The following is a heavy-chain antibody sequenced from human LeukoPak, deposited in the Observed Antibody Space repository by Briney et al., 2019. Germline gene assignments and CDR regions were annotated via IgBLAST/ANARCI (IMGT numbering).Heavy chain of an antibody. V-gene: IGHV1-2*02. CDR1: GYTFTGYY. D-gene: IGHD4-11*01. CDR2: INPNSGGT. J-gene: IGHJ4*02. CDR3: ARDITVTTTPDY. Sequence: ASVKVSCKASGYTFTGYYMHWVRQAPGQGLEWMGWINPNSGGTNYAQKLQGRVTMTTDTSTSTAYMELRSLRSDDTAVYYCARDITVTTTPDYWGQGTLVTVSS.